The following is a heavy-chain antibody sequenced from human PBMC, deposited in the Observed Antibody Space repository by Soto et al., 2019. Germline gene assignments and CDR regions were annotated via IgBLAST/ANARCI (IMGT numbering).Heavy chain of an antibody. CDR2: IYYSGST. V-gene: IGHV4-59*01. CDR3: ARVYDILTGYYRVAWFDP. D-gene: IGHD3-9*01. CDR1: CGSISSYY. Sequence: SETLSLTCTVSCGSISSYYWSWIRQPPGKGLEWIGYIYYSGSTNYNPSLKSRVTISVDTSKNQFSLKLSSATAVDTAVYYCARVYDILTGYYRVAWFDPWGQGTLVTVSS. J-gene: IGHJ5*02.